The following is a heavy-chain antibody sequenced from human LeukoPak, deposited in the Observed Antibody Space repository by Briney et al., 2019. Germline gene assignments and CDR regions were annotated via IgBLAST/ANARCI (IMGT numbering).Heavy chain of an antibody. Sequence: GGSLRLSCTTSGFTIGDYAMSWFRQAPGKGLEWVGFTRSKAYSGTTEYAASVKGRFPISRDDSKSIAYLQMNSLKTEDTAVYYCSKGLRLFDYWGQGTMVTVSS. D-gene: IGHD5-12*01. CDR3: SKGLRLFDY. V-gene: IGHV3-49*03. CDR1: GFTIGDYA. J-gene: IGHJ4*02. CDR2: TRSKAYSGTT.